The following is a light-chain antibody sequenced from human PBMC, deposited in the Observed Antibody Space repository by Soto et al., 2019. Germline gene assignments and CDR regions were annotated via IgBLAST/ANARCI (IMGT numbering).Light chain of an antibody. J-gene: IGKJ1*01. CDR1: QGISSY. V-gene: IGKV1-8*01. CDR2: AAS. Sequence: AIRMTQSPSSLSASTGDRVTITCRASQGISSYLAWYQQKPGKAPKPLIYAASTLQSGVPSRFSSSGSGTDMTLSISSLQSEDFAPYYCQQYYSYPPTFGQGTKVEIK. CDR3: QQYYSYPPT.